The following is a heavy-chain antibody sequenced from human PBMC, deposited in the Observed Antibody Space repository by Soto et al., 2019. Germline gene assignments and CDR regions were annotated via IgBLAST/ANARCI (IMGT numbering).Heavy chain of an antibody. CDR1: GYTFTYRY. J-gene: IGHJ6*02. D-gene: IGHD3-10*01. CDR3: AMTLSGTHAPNGMDV. Sequence: SVKVSCKASGYTFTYRYLHWVRQAPGQALEWMGWITPFNGNTNYAQKFQDRVTITRDRSMSTAYMELSSLRSEDTAMYYCAMTLSGTHAPNGMDVWGQGTTVTVS. CDR2: ITPFNGNT. V-gene: IGHV1-45*02.